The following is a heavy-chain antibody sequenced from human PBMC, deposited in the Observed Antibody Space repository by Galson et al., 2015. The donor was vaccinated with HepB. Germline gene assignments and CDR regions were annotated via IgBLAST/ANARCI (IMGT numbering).Heavy chain of an antibody. CDR2: ISAYNGNT. J-gene: IGHJ4*02. Sequence: SVKVSCKASGYTFTSYGISWVRQAPGQGLEWVGWISAYNGNTNFAQKLQGRVTMTTDTSTSTAYMELRSLRSDDTAVYYCARDPWRLAVAGTGGDYWVPGTLCTVSS. D-gene: IGHD6-13*01. CDR3: ARDPWRLAVAGTGGDY. V-gene: IGHV1-18*04. CDR1: GYTFTSYG.